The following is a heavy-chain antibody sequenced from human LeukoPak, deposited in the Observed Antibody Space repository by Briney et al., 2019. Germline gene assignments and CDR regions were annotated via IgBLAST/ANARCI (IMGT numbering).Heavy chain of an antibody. CDR2: MYFVGTT. D-gene: IGHD3-22*01. Sequence: KPSGTPSPTCRVPGGSLSRRTYYWGWVRPPPRKGPGWVGGMYFVGTTYYNPSLKSRVTISVDTSKNQFSLKLSSVTAADTAVYYCAREGWYYYDSSGENAFDIWGQGTMVTVSS. CDR1: GGSLSRRTYY. J-gene: IGHJ3*02. V-gene: IGHV4-39*07. CDR3: AREGWYYYDSSGENAFDI.